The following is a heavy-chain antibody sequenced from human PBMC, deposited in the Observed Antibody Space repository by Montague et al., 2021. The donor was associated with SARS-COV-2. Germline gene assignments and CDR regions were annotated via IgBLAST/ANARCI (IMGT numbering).Heavy chain of an antibody. V-gene: IGHV4-34*01. J-gene: IGHJ6*03. CDR2: INHSGST. CDR1: GXSFSGYC. CDR3: ARSPRGFLKLWWYYMDV. Sequence: SETLSLTCAVYGXSFSGYCWSWIRQPPGEGLEWIGEINHSGSTNYNPSLKSRVTISVDTSKNQFSLKLSSVTATDTAVYYCARSPRGFLKLWWYYMDVWGKGTTVTVSS. D-gene: IGHD2-21*01.